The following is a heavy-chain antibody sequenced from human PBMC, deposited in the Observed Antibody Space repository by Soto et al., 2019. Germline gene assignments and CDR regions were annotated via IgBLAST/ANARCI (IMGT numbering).Heavy chain of an antibody. Sequence: GGSLRLSCAASGFTFSGSAMHWVRQASGKGLEWVGRIRSKANSYATAYAASVKGRFTISRDDSKNTAYLQMNSLKTEDTAVYYCTGEGTTGTTDYYYYYMDVWGKGTTGTVSS. CDR3: TGEGTTGTTDYYYYYMDV. CDR1: GFTFSGSA. D-gene: IGHD1-1*01. J-gene: IGHJ6*03. V-gene: IGHV3-73*01. CDR2: IRSKANSYAT.